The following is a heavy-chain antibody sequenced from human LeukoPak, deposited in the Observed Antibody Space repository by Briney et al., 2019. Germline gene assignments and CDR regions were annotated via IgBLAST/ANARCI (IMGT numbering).Heavy chain of an antibody. V-gene: IGHV3-30*02. D-gene: IGHD5-18*01. CDR3: AKDGTAMVNYYYYYMDV. J-gene: IGHJ6*03. Sequence: GGSLRLSCAASGFTFSSYGMHWVRQAPGKGLEWVAFIRYDGGNKYYADFVKGRFTISGDNSKNTLYLQMNSLRAEDTAVYYCAKDGTAMVNYYYYYMDVWGKGTTVTVSS. CDR1: GFTFSSYG. CDR2: IRYDGGNK.